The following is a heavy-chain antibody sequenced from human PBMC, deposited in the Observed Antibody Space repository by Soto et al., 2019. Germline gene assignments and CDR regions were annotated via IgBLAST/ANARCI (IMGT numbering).Heavy chain of an antibody. D-gene: IGHD2-8*02. V-gene: IGHV4-59*01. CDR1: GGSISSYY. CDR2: IYYSGST. Sequence: NPSETLSLTCTVSGGSISSYYWSWIRQPPGKGLEWIGYIYYSGSTNYNPSLKSRVTISVNTSKNQFSLKLTSVTAADTAVYYCGRMNTGWWYFYYWGQETLLTVSS. CDR3: GRMNTGWWYFYY. J-gene: IGHJ4*02.